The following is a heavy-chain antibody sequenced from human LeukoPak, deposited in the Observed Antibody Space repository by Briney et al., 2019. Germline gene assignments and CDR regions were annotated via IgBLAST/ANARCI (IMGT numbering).Heavy chain of an antibody. V-gene: IGHV3-23*01. J-gene: IGHJ5*02. CDR3: EKGKGYSSSSSHH. Sequence: GGSLRLSCAASGFTLNCHAMNWVRQAPGEGLEWVAVISGSDDSTYYADSVTGRFTICRDNSKNTLYLKMNSLRAEDTAVYHGEKGKGYSSSSSHHWGEGTLVTVSS. D-gene: IGHD6-6*01. CDR1: GFTLNCHA. CDR2: ISGSDDST.